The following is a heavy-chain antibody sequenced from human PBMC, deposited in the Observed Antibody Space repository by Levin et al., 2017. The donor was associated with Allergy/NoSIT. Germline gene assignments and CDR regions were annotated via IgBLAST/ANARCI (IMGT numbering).Heavy chain of an antibody. D-gene: IGHD3-3*01. Sequence: ASVKVSCKASGYTFTSYYMHWVRQAPGQGLEWMGIINPSGGSTDYAQKFQGRVTMTRDTSTSTVYMELSSLKSEDTAVYYCARADLGYYYGMDVWGQGTTVTVSS. CDR1: GYTFTSYY. J-gene: IGHJ6*02. V-gene: IGHV1-46*01. CDR3: ARADLGYYYGMDV. CDR2: INPSGGST.